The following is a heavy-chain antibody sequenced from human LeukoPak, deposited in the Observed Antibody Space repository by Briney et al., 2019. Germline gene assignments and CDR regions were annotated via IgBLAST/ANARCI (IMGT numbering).Heavy chain of an antibody. Sequence: ASVKVSCKVSGYTLTELSMHWVRQAPGKGLEWMGGFDPEDGETFYAQKFQGRVTMTEDTSTDTAYMELSSLRSEDTAVYYCATDYYYDSSGSYYTVDYWGQGTLVTVSS. V-gene: IGHV1-24*01. D-gene: IGHD3-22*01. CDR1: GYTLTELS. CDR2: FDPEDGET. J-gene: IGHJ4*02. CDR3: ATDYYYDSSGSYYTVDY.